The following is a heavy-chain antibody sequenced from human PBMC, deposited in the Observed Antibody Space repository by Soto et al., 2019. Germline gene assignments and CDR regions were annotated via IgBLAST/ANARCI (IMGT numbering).Heavy chain of an antibody. Sequence: ASVKVSCKASGYAFTSYYMHWVRQAPGQGLEWMGIINPSGGSTSYAQKFQGRVTMTRDTSTSTVYMEQSSLRSEDTAVYYCARESDSSGYYYYYGMDVWGQGTTVTVSS. V-gene: IGHV1-46*01. CDR3: ARESDSSGYYYYYGMDV. CDR2: INPSGGST. D-gene: IGHD3-22*01. J-gene: IGHJ6*02. CDR1: GYAFTSYY.